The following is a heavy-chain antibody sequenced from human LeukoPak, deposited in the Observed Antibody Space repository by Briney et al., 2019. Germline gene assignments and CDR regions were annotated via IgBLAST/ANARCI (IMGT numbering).Heavy chain of an antibody. CDR1: GFTFSSYG. CDR2: ISYDGSNK. J-gene: IGHJ4*02. V-gene: IGHV3-30*18. CDR3: AKSRGCSSTSCLVDY. Sequence: GGSLRLSCAASGFTFSSYGMHWVRQAPGKGLEWVAVISYDGSNKYYADSVKGRFTISRDNSKNTLYLQMNSLRAEDTAVYYCAKSRGCSSTSCLVDYWGQGSLVTVSS. D-gene: IGHD2-2*01.